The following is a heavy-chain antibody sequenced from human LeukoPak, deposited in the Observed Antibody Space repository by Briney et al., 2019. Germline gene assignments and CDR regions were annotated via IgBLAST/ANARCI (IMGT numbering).Heavy chain of an antibody. V-gene: IGHV1-18*01. CDR1: GYTFTSYG. CDR3: ARGPQMATITPYYYYMDV. CDR2: IRAYNGNT. J-gene: IGHJ6*03. D-gene: IGHD5-24*01. Sequence: GASVKVSCKASGYTFTSYGISWVRQAPGQGLEGMGWIRAYNGNTNYAQKFQGRVTMTRDTSISTAYMELSRLRSDDTAVYYCARGPQMATITPYYYYMDVWGKGTTVTVSS.